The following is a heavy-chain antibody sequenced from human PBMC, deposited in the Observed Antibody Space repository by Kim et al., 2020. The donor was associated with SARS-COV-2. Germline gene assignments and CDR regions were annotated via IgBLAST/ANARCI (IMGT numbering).Heavy chain of an antibody. CDR2: ISSDGSIT. Sequence: GGSLRLSCAVSGFTFNNYCINWVRHAPGKGLVWVSRISSDGSITNYADSVKGRFTISRDNAENTLYLQMNSLRAEDTAVYYCARGFFRDDIDVWGQGTTVTVSS. J-gene: IGHJ6*02. CDR1: GFTFNNYC. V-gene: IGHV3-74*01. CDR3: ARGFFRDDIDV. D-gene: IGHD3-10*01.